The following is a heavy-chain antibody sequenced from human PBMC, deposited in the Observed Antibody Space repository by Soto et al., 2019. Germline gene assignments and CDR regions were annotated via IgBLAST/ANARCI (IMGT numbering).Heavy chain of an antibody. CDR1: DGSISGLY. J-gene: IGHJ6*03. V-gene: IGHV4-59*08. CDR3: ARLRNHYFMDA. D-gene: IGHD1-1*01. Sequence: QVQLQESGPGLVRPSETLSLTCSVSDGSISGLYWTWVRQSPGKGLEWIGWIYSSGTTNYNPSLKSRVAFSVDPSTNQFSLKLTSVTAADTAIYYCARLRNHYFMDAWGKGTTVAVSS. CDR2: IYSSGTT.